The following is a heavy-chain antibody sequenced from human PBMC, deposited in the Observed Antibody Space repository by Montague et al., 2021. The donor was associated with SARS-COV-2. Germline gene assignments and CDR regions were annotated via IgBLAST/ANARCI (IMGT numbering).Heavy chain of an antibody. CDR3: ARVKTPRYYDILTGYSKYYGMDV. J-gene: IGHJ6*02. CDR2: IYYSGST. D-gene: IGHD3-9*01. Sequence: TLSLTYTVSGGSISSGGYYWSWIRQHPGKGLEWIGYIYYSGSTYYNPSLKSRVTISVDTSKNQFSLKLSSVTAADTAVYYCARVKTPRYYDILTGYSKYYGMDVWGQGTTVTVSS. V-gene: IGHV4-31*03. CDR1: GGSISSGGYY.